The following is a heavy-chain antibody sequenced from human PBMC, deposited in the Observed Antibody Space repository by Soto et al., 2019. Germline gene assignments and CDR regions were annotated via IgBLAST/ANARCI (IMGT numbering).Heavy chain of an antibody. CDR3: AKESEFLASSSWELNWFDP. Sequence: PGGSLRLSCAASGFTFSSYAMSWVRQAPGKGLEWVSAISGSGGSTYYADSVKGRFTISRDNSKNTLYLQMNSLRAEDTAVYYCAKESEFLASSSWELNWFDPWGQGTLVTVSS. CDR2: ISGSGGST. D-gene: IGHD6-13*01. CDR1: GFTFSSYA. V-gene: IGHV3-23*01. J-gene: IGHJ5*02.